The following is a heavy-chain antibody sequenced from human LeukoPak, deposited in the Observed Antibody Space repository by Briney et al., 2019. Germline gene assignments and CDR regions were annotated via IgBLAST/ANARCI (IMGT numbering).Heavy chain of an antibody. CDR1: GFTFDDYA. Sequence: GRSLRLSCAASGFTFDDYAMHWVRQAPGKGLEWVSGISWNSGSIGYADSVKGRFTISRDNAKNSLYLQMNSLRAEDTALYYCAKGWQWLALDYWGQGTLATVSS. J-gene: IGHJ4*02. CDR3: AKGWQWLALDY. D-gene: IGHD6-19*01. CDR2: ISWNSGSI. V-gene: IGHV3-9*01.